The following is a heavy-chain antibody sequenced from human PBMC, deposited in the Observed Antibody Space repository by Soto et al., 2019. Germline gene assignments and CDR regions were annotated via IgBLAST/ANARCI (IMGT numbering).Heavy chain of an antibody. V-gene: IGHV4-31*03. Sequence: QVQLQESGPGLVKPSQTLSLTCTVSGGSISSGSYYWSWIRQHPGKGLEWIGNIYYSGSTYYNPSLKSRDTITVDTSKNQFSLKLSSVTAADRAVYCCASFSRYYYDSSGYYAFDIWGQGTMVTVSS. CDR1: GGSISSGSYY. J-gene: IGHJ3*02. CDR3: ASFSRYYYDSSGYYAFDI. CDR2: IYYSGST. D-gene: IGHD3-22*01.